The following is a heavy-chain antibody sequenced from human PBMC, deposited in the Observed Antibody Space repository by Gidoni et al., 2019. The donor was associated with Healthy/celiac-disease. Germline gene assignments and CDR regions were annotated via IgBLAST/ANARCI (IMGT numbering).Heavy chain of an antibody. CDR2: IIPILGIA. V-gene: IGHV1-69*02. D-gene: IGHD6-19*01. J-gene: IGHJ4*02. Sequence: QVQLVQSGAEVKKPGSSVKVSCKDSGATFSSYTISWVRPSPGQGLEWMGRIIPILGIANSAQKFQGRVTITADKSTSTAYMELSSLRSQDTAVYFCARGAGIAVAGTDYWGQGTLVAVSS. CDR3: ARGAGIAVAGTDY. CDR1: GATFSSYT.